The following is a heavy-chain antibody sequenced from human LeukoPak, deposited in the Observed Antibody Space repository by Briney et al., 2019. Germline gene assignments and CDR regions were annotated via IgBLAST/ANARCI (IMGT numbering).Heavy chain of an antibody. CDR2: ISGSGGST. D-gene: IGHD3-16*02. CDR1: GFTFCSYS. J-gene: IGHJ4*02. CDR3: AKDPSKGYVWGSYRYRVGFDY. V-gene: IGHV3-23*01. Sequence: PGGSLRLSCAASGFTFCSYSMNWVRQAPGKGLEWVSAISGSGGSTYYADSVKGRFTISRDNSKNTLYLQMNSLRAEDTAVYYCAKDPSKGYVWGSYRYRVGFDYWGQGTLVTVSS.